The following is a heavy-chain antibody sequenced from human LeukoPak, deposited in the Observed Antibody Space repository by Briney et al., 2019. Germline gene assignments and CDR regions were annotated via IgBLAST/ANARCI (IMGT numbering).Heavy chain of an antibody. Sequence: ASVKVSCKTSGYTFTDYYLHWVRQAPGQGLEWMGWINSNSGRTHYIQDFQGRVTMTRDTSISTAYMEVSRLRSDDTAVYYCARGGKYGCSGGSCYADSWGQGTLVTVSS. V-gene: IGHV1-2*02. CDR2: INSNSGRT. CDR1: GYTFTDYY. J-gene: IGHJ5*01. D-gene: IGHD2-15*01. CDR3: ARGGKYGCSGGSCYADS.